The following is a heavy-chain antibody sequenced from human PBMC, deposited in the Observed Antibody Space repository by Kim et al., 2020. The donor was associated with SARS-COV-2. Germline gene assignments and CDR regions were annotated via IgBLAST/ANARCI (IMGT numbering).Heavy chain of an antibody. V-gene: IGHV3-53*04. CDR2: ST. Sequence: STNAADRAEGPFTISRHNSKNTLYLQMNSLRAEDTAVYYCARDRGNDILDYWGQGTLVTVSS. CDR3: ARDRGNDILDY. D-gene: IGHD3-9*01. J-gene: IGHJ4*02.